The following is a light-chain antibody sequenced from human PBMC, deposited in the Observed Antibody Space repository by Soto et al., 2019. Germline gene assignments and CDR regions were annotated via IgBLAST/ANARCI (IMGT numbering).Light chain of an antibody. V-gene: IGKV3-15*01. J-gene: IGKJ1*01. Sequence: EIVMTQSPATLSVSPGERATLSCRASQSVSSNLAWYQQKPGQAPRLLIYGASTRATGIPARFSGSVSGTEFTITISSLQSEDFAVYYCQQYNNWPLSFGQGTKVEIK. CDR2: GAS. CDR1: QSVSSN. CDR3: QQYNNWPLS.